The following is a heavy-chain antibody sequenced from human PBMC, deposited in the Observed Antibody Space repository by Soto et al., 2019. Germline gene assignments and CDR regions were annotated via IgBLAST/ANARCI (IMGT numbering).Heavy chain of an antibody. CDR1: GGSFSGYY. CDR2: INHRGST. Sequence: QVQLQQWGAGLLKPSETLSLTCAVYGGSFSGYYWTWIRQPPGTGLEWIGEINHRGSTNYNPSRKSRVTISVDTSKNQFSLKLSSVTAADTAVYYCARDKITGVFDYWGQGTLVTVSS. CDR3: ARDKITGVFDY. D-gene: IGHD2-8*02. V-gene: IGHV4-34*01. J-gene: IGHJ4*02.